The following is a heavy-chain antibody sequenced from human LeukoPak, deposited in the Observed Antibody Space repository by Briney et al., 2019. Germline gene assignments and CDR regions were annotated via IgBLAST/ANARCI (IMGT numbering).Heavy chain of an antibody. D-gene: IGHD3-22*01. CDR3: AYYDSSGYYYGRLRY. CDR2: ISAGGGST. Sequence: PGGSLRLSRAASAFTFSSHAMSWVRQTPGKGLEWVSVISAGGGSTHYADSVKGRFTISRDNSKDTLYLHMNSLRADDTAEYFCAYYDSSGYYYGRLRYWGQGTPVTVSS. CDR1: AFTFSSHA. V-gene: IGHV3-23*01. J-gene: IGHJ4*02.